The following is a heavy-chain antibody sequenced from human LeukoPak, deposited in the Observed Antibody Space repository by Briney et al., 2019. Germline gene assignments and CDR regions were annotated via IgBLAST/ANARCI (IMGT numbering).Heavy chain of an antibody. Sequence: GSVNVSCRASGYTFTRYGISWVRQAPGQGGEGMGWISAYNGSTNYAQECQSSVIMTTDTSTSTAYKELRNMRSDDTAVLYYARLYGMVATQHFDYWGQGTQVTVSS. V-gene: IGHV1-18*01. CDR3: ARLYGMVATQHFDY. J-gene: IGHJ4*02. CDR1: GYTFTRYG. D-gene: IGHD5-12*01. CDR2: ISAYNGST.